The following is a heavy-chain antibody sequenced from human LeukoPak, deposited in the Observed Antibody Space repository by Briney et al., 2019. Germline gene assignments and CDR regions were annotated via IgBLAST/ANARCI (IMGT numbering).Heavy chain of an antibody. V-gene: IGHV3-33*01. J-gene: IGHJ4*02. D-gene: IGHD1-1*01. Sequence: GGSLRLSCAASGFIFSNDAMHWVRQAPGKGLEWVAFIWFDGSNKHYADSVKGRFTISRDNSEVTLYLQMNSLRAEDTAVYYCVRDPSGSGFAFDSWGQGALVTVSS. CDR2: IWFDGSNK. CDR3: VRDPSGSGFAFDS. CDR1: GFIFSNDA.